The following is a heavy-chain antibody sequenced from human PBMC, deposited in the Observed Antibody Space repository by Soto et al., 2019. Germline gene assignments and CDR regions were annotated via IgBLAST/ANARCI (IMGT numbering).Heavy chain of an antibody. Sequence: GASVKVSCKASGYTFTSYDINWVRQATGQGLEWMGWMNPNSGNTGYAQKFQGRVTMTRNTSISTAYMELSSLRSEDTAVYYCARSLRYYDIFTGYFIRGYYCGMDVWG. CDR3: ARSLRYYDIFTGYFIRGYYCGMDV. CDR2: MNPNSGNT. CDR1: GYTFTSYD. J-gene: IGHJ6*02. V-gene: IGHV1-8*01. D-gene: IGHD3-9*01.